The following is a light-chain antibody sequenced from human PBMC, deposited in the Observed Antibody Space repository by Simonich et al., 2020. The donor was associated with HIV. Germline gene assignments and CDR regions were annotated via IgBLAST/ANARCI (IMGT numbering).Light chain of an antibody. Sequence: NFMLTQPHSVSESPAKTVTISCTRSSGSIASNYVQWYQQRPGSAPTTVIYEDNQRPSGVPDRFSGSIDRSSNSASLTISGLKTEDEADYYCQSYDSSNFWVFGGGTKLTVL. J-gene: IGLJ3*02. CDR1: SGSIASNY. V-gene: IGLV6-57*03. CDR2: EDN. CDR3: QSYDSSNFWV.